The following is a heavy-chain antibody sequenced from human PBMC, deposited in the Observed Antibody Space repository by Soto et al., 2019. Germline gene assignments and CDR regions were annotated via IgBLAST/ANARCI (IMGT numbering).Heavy chain of an antibody. Sequence: SDTLSLTCAVYGGSFSGYYWSWIRQPPGKGLEWIGEINHSGSTNYNPSLKSRVTISVDTSKNQFSLKLSSVTAADTAVYYCARERRGYSTSYYFDYWGQGTLVTVSS. CDR2: INHSGST. D-gene: IGHD3-3*01. CDR3: ARERRGYSTSYYFDY. V-gene: IGHV4-34*01. CDR1: GGSFSGYY. J-gene: IGHJ4*02.